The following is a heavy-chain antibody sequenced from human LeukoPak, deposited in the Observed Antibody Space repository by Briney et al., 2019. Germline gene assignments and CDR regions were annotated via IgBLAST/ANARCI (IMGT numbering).Heavy chain of an antibody. Sequence: PGGSLRLSCAASGFIVSGHYMSWVRQAPGRGLEWVSVFYSGGSRYYADSVKGRFIISRDNSKNMIYLQMNNLRDEDTAIYYCARGGRSSGWSFFDSWGRGALVTVSS. CDR1: GFIVSGHY. CDR3: ARGGRSSGWSFFDS. J-gene: IGHJ4*02. V-gene: IGHV3-66*01. D-gene: IGHD6-19*01. CDR2: FYSGGSR.